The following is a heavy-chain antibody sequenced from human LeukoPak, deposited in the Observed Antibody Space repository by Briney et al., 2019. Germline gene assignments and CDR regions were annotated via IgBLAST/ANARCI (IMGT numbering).Heavy chain of an antibody. V-gene: IGHV4-59*08. Sequence: FETLSLTCTVSGGSISSYYWSWIRQPPGKGLEWIGYIYYSGSTNYNPSLKSRVTISVDTSENQFSLKLSSVTAADTAVYYCARLSLYDSSGYDYWGQGTLVTVSS. CDR2: IYYSGST. D-gene: IGHD3-22*01. CDR1: GGSISSYY. J-gene: IGHJ4*02. CDR3: ARLSLYDSSGYDY.